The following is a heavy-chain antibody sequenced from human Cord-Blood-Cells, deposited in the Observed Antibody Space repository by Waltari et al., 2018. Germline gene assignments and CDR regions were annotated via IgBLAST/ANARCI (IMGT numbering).Heavy chain of an antibody. CDR1: GYTFTGYY. CDR3: ARRQRGGYDYYWFDP. V-gene: IGHV1-2*04. CDR2: INPNSGGT. D-gene: IGHD5-12*01. Sequence: QVQLVQSGAEVKKPGASVKVSCKASGYTFTGYYIHWVRQAPGQGLEWMGWINPNSGGTNYAKKFQGWVTMTRDTSISTAYMELSRLRSDDTAVYYCARRQRGGYDYYWFDPWGQGTLVTVSS. J-gene: IGHJ5*02.